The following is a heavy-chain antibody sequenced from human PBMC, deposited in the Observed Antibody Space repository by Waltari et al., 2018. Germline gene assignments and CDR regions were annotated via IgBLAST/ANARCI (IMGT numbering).Heavy chain of an antibody. Sequence: QVQLVESGGGVVQPGRSLRLSCAASGFTFSSYGMHWVRQAPGKGLEWVAVRWYDGSNKYYADSVKGRFTISRDNSKNTLYLQMNSLRAEDTAMYYCAKGLLRGLDYWGQGTLVTVSS. CDR3: AKGLLRGLDY. V-gene: IGHV3-30*18. CDR1: GFTFSSYG. D-gene: IGHD2-21*01. J-gene: IGHJ4*02. CDR2: RWYDGSNK.